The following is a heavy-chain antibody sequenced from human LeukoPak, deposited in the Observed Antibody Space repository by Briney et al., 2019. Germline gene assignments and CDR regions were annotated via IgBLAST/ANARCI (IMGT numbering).Heavy chain of an antibody. CDR3: AKAGSNYYGSGSYYNVLPYNWFDP. CDR1: GYTFTGYY. V-gene: IGHV1-2*02. CDR2: INPNSGGT. J-gene: IGHJ5*02. D-gene: IGHD3-10*01. Sequence: ASVKVSCKASGYTFTGYYMHWVRQAPGQGLEWMGWINPNSGGTNYAQKFQGRVTMTRDTSISTAYMELSRLRSDDTAVYYCAKAGSNYYGSGSYYNVLPYNWFDPWGQGTLVTVSS.